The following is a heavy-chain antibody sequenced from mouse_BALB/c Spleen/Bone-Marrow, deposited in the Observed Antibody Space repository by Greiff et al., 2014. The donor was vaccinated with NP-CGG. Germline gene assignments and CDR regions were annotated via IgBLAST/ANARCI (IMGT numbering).Heavy chain of an antibody. CDR2: INPGSGGT. D-gene: IGHD2-4*01. CDR1: GYAFTNYL. CDR3: ARREDYDLDY. V-gene: IGHV1-54*01. Sequence: QVQLQQPGAELVRPGTSVKVSCKASGYAFTNYLIEWVKQRLGQGLEWIGVINPGSGGTNYNEKFKGKATLTADKSSSTAYMQLSSLTSDDSAVYFCARREDYDLDYWGQGTTLTVSS. J-gene: IGHJ2*01.